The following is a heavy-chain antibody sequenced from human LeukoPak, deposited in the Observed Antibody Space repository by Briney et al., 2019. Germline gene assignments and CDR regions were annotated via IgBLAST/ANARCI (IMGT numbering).Heavy chain of an antibody. D-gene: IGHD6-19*01. CDR3: ARECSSGGFDY. Sequence: SETLSLTCTVSGGSISSYYWSWIRQPPGKGLEWIGYIYYSGSTNYNPSLKSRVTISVDTSKNQFSLKLSSVTAADTAVYYCARECSSGGFDYWGQGTLVTVSS. V-gene: IGHV4-59*01. CDR2: IYYSGST. J-gene: IGHJ4*02. CDR1: GGSISSYY.